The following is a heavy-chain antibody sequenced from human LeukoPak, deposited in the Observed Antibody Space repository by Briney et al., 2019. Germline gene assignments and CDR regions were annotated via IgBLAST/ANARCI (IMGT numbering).Heavy chain of an antibody. D-gene: IGHD2-8*02. Sequence: GRSLRLSCPPSGFTFSSYCMDWVSQAPGQGLEWVAAVWYDGSIQYYADSVKGRFTISRDNSKNTLYVQMDSLRAEDTAVYYCARAGYCNGGICYGCHFWGQGTLVTVSS. CDR2: VWYDGSIQ. CDR3: ARAGYCNGGICYGCHF. V-gene: IGHV3-33*01. CDR1: GFTFSSYC. J-gene: IGHJ4*02.